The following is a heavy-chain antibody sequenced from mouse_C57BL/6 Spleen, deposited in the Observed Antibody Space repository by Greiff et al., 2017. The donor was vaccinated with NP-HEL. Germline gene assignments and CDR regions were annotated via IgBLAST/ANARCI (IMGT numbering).Heavy chain of an antibody. CDR1: GYAFSSSW. CDR3: AREEGNRWFAY. Sequence: VQLQQSGPELVKPGASVKISCKASGYAFSSSWMNWVKQRPGKGLEWIGRIYPGDGDTNYNGKFKGKATLTADKSSSTAYMQLSSLTSEDSAVYFCAREEGNRWFAYWGQGTLVTVSA. CDR2: IYPGDGDT. J-gene: IGHJ3*01. V-gene: IGHV1-82*01. D-gene: IGHD2-1*01.